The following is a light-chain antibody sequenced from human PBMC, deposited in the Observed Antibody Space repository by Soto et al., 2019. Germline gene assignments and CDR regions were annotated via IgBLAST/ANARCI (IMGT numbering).Light chain of an antibody. V-gene: IGKV1-5*01. Sequence: DIQMTQYPSTLSASVGDRVTITCRASQSISSWMAWDQQKPGKAPKLLIYDASSLESGVPSRFSGSGSGTEFTLPIRTLQPDDFAPYYCQQYNSYSWTLRQGTKV. CDR1: QSISSW. CDR2: DAS. CDR3: QQYNSYSWT. J-gene: IGKJ1*01.